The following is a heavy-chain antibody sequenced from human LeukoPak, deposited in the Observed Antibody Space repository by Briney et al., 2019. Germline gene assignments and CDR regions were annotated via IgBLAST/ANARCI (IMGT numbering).Heavy chain of an antibody. Sequence: PGGSLRLSCAASGFTFSSYAMSWVRQAPGKGLEWVSAISGSGGSTYYADSVKGRFTISRDNSKNTLYLRMNSLRAEDTAVYYCAKGQIWLVRNYYYMDVWGKGTMVTVSS. J-gene: IGHJ6*03. D-gene: IGHD6-19*01. CDR1: GFTFSSYA. V-gene: IGHV3-23*01. CDR2: ISGSGGST. CDR3: AKGQIWLVRNYYYMDV.